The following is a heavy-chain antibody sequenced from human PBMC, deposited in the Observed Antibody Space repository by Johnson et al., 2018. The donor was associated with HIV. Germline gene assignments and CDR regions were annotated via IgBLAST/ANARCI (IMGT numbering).Heavy chain of an antibody. D-gene: IGHD2-2*01. CDR1: GFTFSSYA. CDR2: ISYDGSDK. J-gene: IGHJ3*01. V-gene: IGHV3-30*04. CDR3: ARPNQLLFYPDAFDF. Sequence: QVQLVESGGGVVQPGGSLRLSCAASGFTFSSYAMHWVRQAPGQGLEWVAVISYDGSDKYYADSVKGRFTISRDNSKNTLYLKMNSLRAEDTAVYYCARPNQLLFYPDAFDFWGQGTMVTVSS.